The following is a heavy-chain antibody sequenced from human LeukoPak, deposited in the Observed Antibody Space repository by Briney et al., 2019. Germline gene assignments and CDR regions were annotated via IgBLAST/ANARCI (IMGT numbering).Heavy chain of an antibody. CDR2: ISWNSGSI. V-gene: IGHV3-9*01. Sequence: GGSLRLSCAASGFTFDDYAMHWVRQAPGKGLEWVSGISWNSGSIGYADSVKGRFTISRDNAKNSLYLQMNSLRAEDTALYYCAKDIYDFWSGPMGGPPRVYFDYWGQGTLVTVSS. CDR3: AKDIYDFWSGPMGGPPRVYFDY. J-gene: IGHJ4*02. CDR1: GFTFDDYA. D-gene: IGHD3-3*01.